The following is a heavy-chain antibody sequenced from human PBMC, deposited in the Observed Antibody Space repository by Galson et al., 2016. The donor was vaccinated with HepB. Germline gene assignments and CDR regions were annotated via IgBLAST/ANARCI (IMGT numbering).Heavy chain of an antibody. CDR2: INTGNGNT. CDR1: GYTFIKNA. J-gene: IGHJ3*01. V-gene: IGHV1-3*04. Sequence: SVKVSCKASGYTFIKNAMHWVRQAPGQGLEWMGWINTGNGNTKFSQKFQGRVTIISDTSASTTYMELSSLRSEDTAVYYCARGLGYIWGSYRYDGFDLWGQGTMVTVSS. D-gene: IGHD3-16*02. CDR3: ARGLGYIWGSYRYDGFDL.